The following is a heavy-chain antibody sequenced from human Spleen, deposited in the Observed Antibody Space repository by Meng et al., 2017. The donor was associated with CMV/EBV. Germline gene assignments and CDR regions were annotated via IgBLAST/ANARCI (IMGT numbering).Heavy chain of an antibody. CDR3: TTDYYSYGSGGWVDYYGMDV. Sequence: LSLTCAASGFTFSSYEMNWVRQAPGKGLEWVSYISSSGSTIYYADSVKGRFTISRDNAKNSLYLQMNSLKTEDTAVYYCTTDYYSYGSGGWVDYYGMDVWGQGTTVTVSS. CDR2: ISSSGSTI. D-gene: IGHD5-18*01. V-gene: IGHV3-48*03. CDR1: GFTFSSYE. J-gene: IGHJ6*02.